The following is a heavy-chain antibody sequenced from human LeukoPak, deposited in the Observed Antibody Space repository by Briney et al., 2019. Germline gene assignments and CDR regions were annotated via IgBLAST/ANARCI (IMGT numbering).Heavy chain of an antibody. CDR1: GGSFSGYY. D-gene: IGHD2-21*01. V-gene: IGHV4-34*01. Sequence: PSETLSLTCAVYGGSFSGYYWSWIRQPPGKGLEWIGEINHSGSTNYNPSLKSRVTISVDTSKNQFSLKLSSVTAADTAVYYCARLWSNDLWGQGTLVTVSS. CDR2: INHSGST. J-gene: IGHJ5*02. CDR3: ARLWSNDL.